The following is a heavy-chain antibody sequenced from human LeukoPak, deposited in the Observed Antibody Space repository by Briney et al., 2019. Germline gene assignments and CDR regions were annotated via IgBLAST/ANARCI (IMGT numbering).Heavy chain of an antibody. CDR1: GFTFSSFW. J-gene: IGHJ4*02. V-gene: IGHV3-7*05. CDR3: AREAYRDASVDF. D-gene: IGHD1-14*01. CDR2: IKKDGSEK. Sequence: GGSLRLSCSASGFTFSSFWMSWVRQAPGKGPEWVANIKKDGSEKYYVDSVKGRFTISRDNAKNSLYLQMNSLRVEDTAVYYCAREAYRDASVDFWGQGALITVSS.